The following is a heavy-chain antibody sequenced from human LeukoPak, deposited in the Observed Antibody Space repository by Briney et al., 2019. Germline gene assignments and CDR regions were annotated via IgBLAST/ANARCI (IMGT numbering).Heavy chain of an antibody. CDR2: ISYDGSNK. J-gene: IGHJ4*02. D-gene: IGHD1-26*01. V-gene: IGHV3-30-3*01. CDR1: GFTFSSYA. Sequence: GGSLRLSCAASGFTFSSYAMHWVRQAPGKGLEWVAVISYDGSNKYYADSVKGRFTISRDNSKNTLYLQMNSLRAEDTAVYYCARAMREPYYFDYWGQGTLVTVSS. CDR3: ARAMREPYYFDY.